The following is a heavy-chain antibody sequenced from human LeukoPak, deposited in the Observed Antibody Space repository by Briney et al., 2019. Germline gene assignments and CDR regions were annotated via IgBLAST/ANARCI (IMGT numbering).Heavy chain of an antibody. Sequence: SQTLSLTCTASGGSISSGGYYWSWIRQHPGKGLEWIGYIYYSGSTYYNPSLKSRVTISVDTSKNQFSLKLSSVTAADTAVYYCARTTVTGRGWFDPWGQGTLVTVSS. J-gene: IGHJ5*02. CDR2: IYYSGST. V-gene: IGHV4-31*03. CDR1: GGSISSGGYY. CDR3: ARTTVTGRGWFDP. D-gene: IGHD4-17*01.